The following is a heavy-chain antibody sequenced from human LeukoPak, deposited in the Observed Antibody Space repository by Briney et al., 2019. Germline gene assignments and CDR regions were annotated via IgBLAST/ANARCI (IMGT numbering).Heavy chain of an antibody. CDR2: IYYSGST. CDR3: ATSPRLANWGFDY. V-gene: IGHV4-59*01. J-gene: IGHJ4*02. D-gene: IGHD7-27*01. CDR1: GGSISSYY. Sequence: SETLSLTCTVSGGSISSYYWSWIRQPPGKGLEWIGYIYYSGSTNYNPSLKSRVTISVDTSKNQFSLKLSSVTAADTAVYYCATSPRLANWGFDYWGQGTLVTVSS.